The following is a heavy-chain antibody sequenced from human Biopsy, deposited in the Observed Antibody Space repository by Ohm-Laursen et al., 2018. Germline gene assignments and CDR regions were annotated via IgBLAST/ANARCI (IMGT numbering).Heavy chain of an antibody. V-gene: IGHV4-59*01. D-gene: IGHD1-26*01. J-gene: IGHJ3*02. Sequence: GTLSLTCSVSGGSMTGYEWSWIRLAPGKGLEWIGYIYYSGGTKYNPSLASRVTFSVDMSRSQFSLKLYSVTAADTAVYYCARVEAGTYDALDIWGQGALVAVSA. CDR2: IYYSGGT. CDR3: ARVEAGTYDALDI. CDR1: GGSMTGYE.